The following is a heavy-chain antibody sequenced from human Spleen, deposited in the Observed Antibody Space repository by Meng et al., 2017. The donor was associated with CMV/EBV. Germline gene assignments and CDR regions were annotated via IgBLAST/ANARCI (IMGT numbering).Heavy chain of an antibody. J-gene: IGHJ4*02. CDR1: DDSFTANF. D-gene: IGHD3-3*01. CDR3: ARAGRSRFGVVHYFDY. CDR2: INHAGST. Sequence: SETLSLTCAVYDDSFTANFWSWIRQSPVKGLEWIGEINHAGSTTYNPSLKSRVTISVDTSKNQFSLKLSSVTAADTAVYYCARAGRSRFGVVHYFDYWGLGTLVTVSS. V-gene: IGHV4-34*01.